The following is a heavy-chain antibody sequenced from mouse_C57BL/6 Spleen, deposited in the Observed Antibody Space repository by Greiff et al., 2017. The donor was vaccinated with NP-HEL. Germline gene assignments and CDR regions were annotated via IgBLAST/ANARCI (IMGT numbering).Heavy chain of an antibody. V-gene: IGHV1-61*01. CDR3: ARWGSFYYFDY. CDR1: GYTFTSYW. CDR2: IYPSDSET. J-gene: IGHJ2*01. Sequence: VQLQQPGAELVRPGSSVKLSCKASGYTFTSYWMDWVKQRPGQGLEWIGNIYPSDSETHYNQKFKDKATLTVDKSSSTAYMQLSSLTSYDSAVYYCARWGSFYYFDYWGQGTTLTVSS.